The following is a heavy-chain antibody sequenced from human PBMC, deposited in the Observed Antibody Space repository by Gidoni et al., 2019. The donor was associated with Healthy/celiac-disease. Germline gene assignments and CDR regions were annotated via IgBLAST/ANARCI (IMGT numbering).Heavy chain of an antibody. CDR3: ARGTFDFWSGPTPYYFDY. J-gene: IGHJ4*02. CDR1: GYTFTGYY. V-gene: IGHV1-2*02. D-gene: IGHD3-3*01. CDR2: INPNSGGT. Sequence: QVQLVQSGAEVKKPGASVKVSCKASGYTFTGYYMHWVRQAPGQGLEWMGWINPNSGGTNDAQKFQGRVTMTRDTSISTAYMELSRLRSDDTAVYYCARGTFDFWSGPTPYYFDYWGQGTLVTVSS.